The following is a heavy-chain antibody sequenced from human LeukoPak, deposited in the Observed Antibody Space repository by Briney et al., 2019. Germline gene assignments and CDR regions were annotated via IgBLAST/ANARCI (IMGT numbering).Heavy chain of an antibody. D-gene: IGHD1-26*01. CDR3: ARDLLSSGNYPGY. Sequence: GASVKVSCKASGYTFTGYYMDWVRQAPGQGLEWMGRINPNSGGTNYAQKFQGRVTMTRDTSISTAYMELSRLRSDDTAVYYCARDLLSSGNYPGYWGQGTLVTVSS. CDR2: INPNSGGT. V-gene: IGHV1-2*06. J-gene: IGHJ4*02. CDR1: GYTFTGYY.